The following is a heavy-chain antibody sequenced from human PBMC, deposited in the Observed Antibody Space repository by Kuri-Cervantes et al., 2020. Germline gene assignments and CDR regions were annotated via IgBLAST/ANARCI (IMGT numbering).Heavy chain of an antibody. D-gene: IGHD6-19*01. CDR2: MNPNSGNT. J-gene: IGHJ4*02. Sequence: ASVKVSCKASGYTFTSYDINWVRQATGQGLEWMGWMNPNSGNTGYAQKFQGRVTMTRNTSISTAYMELSSLKASDTAMYYCARQPSEYSSGWYGGWGQGTLVTVSS. V-gene: IGHV1-8*01. CDR3: ARQPSEYSSGWYGG. CDR1: GYTFTSYD.